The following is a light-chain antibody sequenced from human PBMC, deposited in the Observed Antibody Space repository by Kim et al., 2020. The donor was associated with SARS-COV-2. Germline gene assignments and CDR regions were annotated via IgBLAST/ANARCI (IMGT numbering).Light chain of an antibody. V-gene: IGKV1-39*01. CDR1: QSVYGY. J-gene: IGKJ2*01. CDR2: VTS. Sequence: DIQMTQSPSSLSASIGDRVAITCRASQSVYGYLNWYQQKSGQSPTLLIYVTSTLQRVVPSRFSGNGSATDFSLTINSLQPEDFATYYCQQTYNTPYTFGQGTKLEI. CDR3: QQTYNTPYT.